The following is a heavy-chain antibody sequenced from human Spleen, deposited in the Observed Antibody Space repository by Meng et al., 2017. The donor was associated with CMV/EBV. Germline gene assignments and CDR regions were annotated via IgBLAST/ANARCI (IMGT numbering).Heavy chain of an antibody. CDR2: IYYSGST. CDR1: GGSISSSNW. Sequence: SETLSLTCAVSGGSISSSNWWSWVRQPPGKGLEWIGYIYYSGSTNYNPSLKSRVTISVDTSKNQFSLKLSSVTAADTAVYYCAREDGSGSYDYWGQGTLVTVSS. D-gene: IGHD3-10*01. J-gene: IGHJ4*02. CDR3: AREDGSGSYDY. V-gene: IGHV4-4*02.